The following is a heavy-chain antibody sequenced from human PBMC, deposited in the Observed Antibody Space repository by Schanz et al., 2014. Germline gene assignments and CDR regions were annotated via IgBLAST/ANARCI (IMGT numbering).Heavy chain of an antibody. D-gene: IGHD6-13*01. CDR2: INQAASVQ. Sequence: EVQLVESGGGLVQPGGSLRLSCAASGFTFGTFWMSWVRQAPGKGLEWVAAINQAASVQYYVDSVKGRFTISRDDAKNSHYLQMNSLRVEDTAVFYCVKIGYTHWSLDDWGQGILVTVSS. V-gene: IGHV3-7*01. CDR3: VKIGYTHWSLDD. CDR1: GFTFGTFW. J-gene: IGHJ4*02.